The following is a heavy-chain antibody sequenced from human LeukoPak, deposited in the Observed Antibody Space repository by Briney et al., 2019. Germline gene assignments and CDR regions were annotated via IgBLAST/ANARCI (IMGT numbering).Heavy chain of an antibody. CDR1: GFTFSSYA. D-gene: IGHD6-19*01. CDR2: ISNSGGST. J-gene: IGHJ1*01. V-gene: IGHV3-23*01. Sequence: PGGSLRLSCAASGFTFSSYAMSWVRQAPGKGLELVSAISNSGGSTYYADSVKGRFTISRDNSKNTLYLQMNSLRAEDTAVYYCAKKVSGWSENFQHWGQGTLVTVSS. CDR3: AKKVSGWSENFQH.